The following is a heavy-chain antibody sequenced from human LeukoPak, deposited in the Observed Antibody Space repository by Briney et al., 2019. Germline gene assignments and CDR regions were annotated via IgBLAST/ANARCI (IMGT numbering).Heavy chain of an antibody. CDR1: GDTFTSYY. V-gene: IGHV1-46*01. CDR2: INPSGGST. J-gene: IGHJ4*02. D-gene: IGHD1-26*01. CDR3: ARDREMTSQYSGSYYGY. Sequence: GASVKVSCKASGDTFTSYYMHWVRQAPGHGLEWMGIINPSGGSTSYAQKFQSRVTMTRDTSTSTVYMELSSLRSEDTAVYYCARDREMTSQYSGSYYGYWGQGTLVTVSS.